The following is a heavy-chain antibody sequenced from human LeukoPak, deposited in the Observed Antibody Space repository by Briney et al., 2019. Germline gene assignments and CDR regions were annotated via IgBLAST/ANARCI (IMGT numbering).Heavy chain of an antibody. CDR2: INPNSGGT. Sequence: ASVKVSCKASGYTFTGYYMHWVRQAPGQGLEWMGWINPNSGGTNYAQKFQGRVTMTRDTSISTAYMELSRLRSDDTAVYYCAREDYGDYGGYYGMDVWGQGTTVTVSS. J-gene: IGHJ6*02. CDR1: GYTFTGYY. V-gene: IGHV1-2*02. CDR3: AREDYGDYGGYYGMDV. D-gene: IGHD4-17*01.